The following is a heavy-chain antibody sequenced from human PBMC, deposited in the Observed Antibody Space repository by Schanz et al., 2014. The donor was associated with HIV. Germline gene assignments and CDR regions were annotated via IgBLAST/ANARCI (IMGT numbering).Heavy chain of an antibody. J-gene: IGHJ6*02. CDR3: ARDLGVTISTSGPPRNYYAMDV. V-gene: IGHV1-8*01. CDR2: MNPNSGNT. CDR1: GYTFTSYD. Sequence: QVQLVQSGDEVKKPGASVKVSCKASGYTFTSYDINWVRQATGQGLEWMGWMNPNSGNTGYAQKFQGRVTMTRNTSISTAYMELSSLRSEDTAVFYCARDLGVTISTSGPPRNYYAMDVWGQGTAVTVSS. D-gene: IGHD3-3*01.